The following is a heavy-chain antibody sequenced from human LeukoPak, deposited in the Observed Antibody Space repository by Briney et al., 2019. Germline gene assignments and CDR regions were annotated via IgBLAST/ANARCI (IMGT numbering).Heavy chain of an antibody. D-gene: IGHD1-7*01. Sequence: SVKVSCKASGFTFSTSAVQWVRQARGQRLEWIGWIVVGNGNTNYAQKFQERVTITRDMSTSTVYMELSSLRSEDTAEYYCARVELSLLYFNYWGQGTLVTVSS. CDR2: IVVGNGNT. CDR3: ARVELSLLYFNY. CDR1: GFTFSTSA. J-gene: IGHJ4*02. V-gene: IGHV1-58*01.